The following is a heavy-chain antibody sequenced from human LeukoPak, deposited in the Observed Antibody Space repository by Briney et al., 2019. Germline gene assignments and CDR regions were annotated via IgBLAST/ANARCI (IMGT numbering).Heavy chain of an antibody. CDR2: ISAYNGNT. CDR1: GYTFTKYG. J-gene: IGHJ5*02. Sequence: ASVTVSFTASGYTFTKYGISWVGQAPGQGREWTGWISAYNGNTNYAQKLQGRVTMTTDTSTSTACMELRSLRSDDTAVYYCARRRRDCYNWFDPWGQGTLVTVSS. CDR3: ARRRRDCYNWFDP. D-gene: IGHD5-24*01. V-gene: IGHV1-18*01.